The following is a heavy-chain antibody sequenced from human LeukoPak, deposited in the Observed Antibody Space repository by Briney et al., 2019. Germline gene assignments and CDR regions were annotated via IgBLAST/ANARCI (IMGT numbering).Heavy chain of an antibody. J-gene: IGHJ6*02. V-gene: IGHV3-7*01. Sequence: GGSLRLSCAASGFTISDSWMRWVRQAPGKGLEWVANMNQDGSEKDYVDSVKGRFTISRDNARNSLYLQMGSLRAEDTAVYYCATYTHWVAGDVWGQGTTVTVSS. CDR1: GFTISDSW. D-gene: IGHD3-16*01. CDR2: MNQDGSEK. CDR3: ATYTHWVAGDV.